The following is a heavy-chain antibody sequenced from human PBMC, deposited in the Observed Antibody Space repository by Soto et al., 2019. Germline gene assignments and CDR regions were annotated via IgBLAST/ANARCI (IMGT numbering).Heavy chain of an antibody. Sequence: QVRLQESGPGLVKPSETLSLTCTVSGGSISPSYWNWVRQPPGKRPEWIGCIYYTGNTHYNPSLKSRLTISRDTSKNQFSLELTSVTAADTAIYFCAAGLDHNKVGYWGQGTLVTVSS. CDR2: IYYTGNT. V-gene: IGHV4-59*01. D-gene: IGHD2-2*03. J-gene: IGHJ4*02. CDR3: AAGLDHNKVGY. CDR1: GGSISPSY.